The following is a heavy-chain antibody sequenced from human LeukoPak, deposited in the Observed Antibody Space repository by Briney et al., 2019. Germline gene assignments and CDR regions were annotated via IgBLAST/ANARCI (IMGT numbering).Heavy chain of an antibody. Sequence: GASVKVSCKASGYTFTGYYMHWVRQAPGQGREWMGWINPNSGGTNYAQKFQGRVTMTRDTSISTAYMELSRLRADDTAVYYCASVAVAGRETSWFDPWGQGTLVTVSS. V-gene: IGHV1-2*02. CDR2: INPNSGGT. CDR3: ASVAVAGRETSWFDP. CDR1: GYTFTGYY. J-gene: IGHJ5*02. D-gene: IGHD6-19*01.